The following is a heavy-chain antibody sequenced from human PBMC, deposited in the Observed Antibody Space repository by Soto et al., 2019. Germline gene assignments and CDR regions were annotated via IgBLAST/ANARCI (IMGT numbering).Heavy chain of an antibody. CDR2: IYHSGST. D-gene: IGHD3-3*01. CDR3: ARDSNFWSGYGAFDI. V-gene: IGHV4-30-2*01. Sequence: TSETLSLTCAVSGGSISSGGYSWSWIRQPPGKGLEWIGYIYHSGSTYYNPSLKSRVTISVDRSKNQFSLKLSSVTAADTAVYYCARDSNFWSGYGAFDIWGQGTMVTVSS. J-gene: IGHJ3*02. CDR1: GGSISSGGYS.